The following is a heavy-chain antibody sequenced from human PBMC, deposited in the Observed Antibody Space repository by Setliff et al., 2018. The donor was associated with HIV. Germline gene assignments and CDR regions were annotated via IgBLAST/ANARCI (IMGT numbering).Heavy chain of an antibody. J-gene: IGHJ5*02. V-gene: IGHV3-30*02. D-gene: IGHD3-3*01. CDR3: VKGDNFWTGYSTYFEFDP. Sequence: PGGSLRLSCAASGFIFGNFGLHWVRQAPGEGLEWVTFIRYDGSEKFYADSVRGRFTISRDNSKNKLYPQMNSLRIEDTAIYYCVKGDNFWTGYSTYFEFDPWGQGTLVTVSS. CDR2: IRYDGSEK. CDR1: GFIFGNFG.